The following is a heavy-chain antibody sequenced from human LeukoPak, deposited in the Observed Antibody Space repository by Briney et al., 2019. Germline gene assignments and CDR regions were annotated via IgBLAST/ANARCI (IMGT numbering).Heavy chain of an antibody. D-gene: IGHD6-13*01. V-gene: IGHV1-46*01. Sequence: ASVKISCKASGYTFTSYYIHWVRQAPGQGLEWVGVINPRVSTTRYAQKFQGRVTMTRDTSTSTVYMDLSSLTSEDTGVYFCAREATSRLTPASAGKDFDYWGQGTLVTVSS. CDR1: GYTFTSYY. CDR3: AREATSRLTPASAGKDFDY. CDR2: INPRVSTT. J-gene: IGHJ4*02.